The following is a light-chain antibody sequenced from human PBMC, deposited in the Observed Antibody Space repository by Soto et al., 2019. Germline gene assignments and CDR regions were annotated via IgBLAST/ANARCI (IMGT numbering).Light chain of an antibody. V-gene: IGLV1-40*01. Sequence: QSVLTQPPSVSGAPGQRVTISCTGSSSNIGAGYDVHWYQQLPGTAPKLLIYGNSNRPSGAPDRFSGSKSGTSASLAITGLQAEDEADYYCQSYDSSLSGVVFGGGTKVTAL. CDR1: SSNIGAGYD. CDR3: QSYDSSLSGVV. CDR2: GNS. J-gene: IGLJ2*01.